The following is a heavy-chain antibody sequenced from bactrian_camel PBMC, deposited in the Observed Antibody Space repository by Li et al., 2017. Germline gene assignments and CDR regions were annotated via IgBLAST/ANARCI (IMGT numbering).Heavy chain of an antibody. V-gene: IGHV3S1*01. CDR3: AARKVARGSHFSLGRAPALRRDEYNF. Sequence: HVQLVESGGGSVAVGGSLNLSCVASGYSHSSNCLGWFRQAPGKEREGVAAIYSGDGTTYYVDSVRGRFTVSQDTGKNTLYLQMNNLKPEDTAVYYCAARKVARGSHFSLGRAPALRRDEYNFWGQGTQVTVSS. CDR2: IYSGDGTT. J-gene: IGHJ4*01. CDR1: GYSHSSNC. D-gene: IGHD2*01.